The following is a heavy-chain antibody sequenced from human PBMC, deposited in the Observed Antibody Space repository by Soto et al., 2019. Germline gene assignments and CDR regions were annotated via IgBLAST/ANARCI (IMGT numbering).Heavy chain of an antibody. Sequence: QVQLQESGPGLVEPSQTLSLTCTVSGVSISSPHHNWSWIRQYPGKGLEWIGFIHYSGTTYYNPSLKRPVAIPIETSRNDFPPGAGFVTAASPAVKYLWAWGRASKTGLWGQGTLVTGSP. CDR3: WAWGRASKTGL. V-gene: IGHV4-30-4*01. CDR1: GVSISSPHHN. D-gene: IGHD3-16*01. CDR2: IHYSGTT. J-gene: IGHJ4*02.